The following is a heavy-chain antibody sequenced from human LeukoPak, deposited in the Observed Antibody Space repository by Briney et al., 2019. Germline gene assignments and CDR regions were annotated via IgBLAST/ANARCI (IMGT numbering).Heavy chain of an antibody. CDR3: ARQTGSGLFILP. V-gene: IGHV4-39*01. D-gene: IGHD3/OR15-3a*01. CDR2: IYYSGNT. CDR1: GVSISSSNSY. Sequence: SETLSLTCTVSGVSISSSNSYWGRIRQPPGKGLEWIGSIYYSGNTYYNAPLKSQVSISIDTSKNQFSLRLTSVTAADTAVYYCARQTGSGLFILPGGQGTLVTVSS. J-gene: IGHJ4*02.